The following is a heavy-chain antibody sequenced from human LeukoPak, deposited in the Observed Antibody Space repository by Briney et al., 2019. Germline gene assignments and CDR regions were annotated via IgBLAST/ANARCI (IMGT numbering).Heavy chain of an antibody. V-gene: IGHV4-59*05. CDR3: ARCHYDSSGSPDY. J-gene: IGHJ4*02. Sequence: SETLSLTCTVSGGSISSYYWSWIRQPPGKGLEWIGSIYYSGSTYYNPSLKSRVTISVDTSKNQFSLKLSSVTAADTAVYYCARCHYDSSGSPDYWGQGTLVTVSS. D-gene: IGHD3-22*01. CDR2: IYYSGST. CDR1: GGSISSYY.